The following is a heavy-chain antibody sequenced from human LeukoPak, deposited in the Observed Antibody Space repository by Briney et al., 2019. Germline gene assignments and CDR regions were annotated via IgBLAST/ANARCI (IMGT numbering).Heavy chain of an antibody. V-gene: IGHV1-46*01. J-gene: IGHJ4*02. Sequence: GASVKVSCKASGYTFTSYGISWVRQAPGQGLEWMGKINPSDGSTRYAQKFQGRVTMTRDTSTSTVYMELSSLRSEDTAVYYCARDRAITNYYGSGSYPGHWGQGTLVTVSS. D-gene: IGHD3-10*01. CDR2: INPSDGST. CDR1: GYTFTSYG. CDR3: ARDRAITNYYGSGSYPGH.